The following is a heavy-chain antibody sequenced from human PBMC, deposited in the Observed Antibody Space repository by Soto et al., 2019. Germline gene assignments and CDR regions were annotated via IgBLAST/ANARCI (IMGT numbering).Heavy chain of an antibody. J-gene: IGHJ2*01. CDR3: ARGNHRGLQLWYFDL. D-gene: IGHD5-18*01. CDR2: IIPIFGTA. CDR1: GGTFSSYT. V-gene: IGHV1-69*12. Sequence: QVQLVQSGAEVKKPGSSVTVSCKASGGTFSSYTISWVRQAPGQGLEWMGGIIPIFGTANYAQKFQGRVTITAEESTSTAYMELSSLRSDDSAVYYCARGNHRGLQLWYFDLWGRGSLVTFSS.